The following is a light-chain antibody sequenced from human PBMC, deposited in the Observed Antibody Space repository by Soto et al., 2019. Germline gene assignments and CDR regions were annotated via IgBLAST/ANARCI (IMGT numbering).Light chain of an antibody. Sequence: EIVLTQSPGTLSLSPGERATLSCRASQSVSTNYLAWYQRKPGQAPRLLIYGASYRATDLPNRFSGSGSGTDFTLTITRLKAEDFAVYYCQQYGRSPPTFGQGTKVEIK. CDR1: QSVSTNY. CDR2: GAS. V-gene: IGKV3-20*01. J-gene: IGKJ1*01. CDR3: QQYGRSPPT.